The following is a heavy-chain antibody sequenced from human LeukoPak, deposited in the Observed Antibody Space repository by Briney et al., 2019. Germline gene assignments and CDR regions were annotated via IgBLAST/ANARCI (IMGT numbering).Heavy chain of an antibody. CDR1: GGSFSNYA. Sequence: SVKVSCKASGGSFSNYAITWVRQAPGQGLEWMGGIIPMFATENYAQKFQGRVTITADKSTTTAYMKLSSLRSDDTAVYYCARAACSSTSCYRGLDPWGQGTLVTVSS. CDR2: IIPMFATE. J-gene: IGHJ5*02. CDR3: ARAACSSTSCYRGLDP. V-gene: IGHV1-69*06. D-gene: IGHD2-2*01.